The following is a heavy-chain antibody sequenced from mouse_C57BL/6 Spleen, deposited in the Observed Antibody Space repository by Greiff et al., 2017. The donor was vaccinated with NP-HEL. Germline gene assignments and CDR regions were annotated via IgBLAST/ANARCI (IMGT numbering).Heavy chain of an antibody. CDR3: ARLGGGYAYYYAMDY. D-gene: IGHD2-2*01. Sequence: EVQRVESGGGLVKPGGSLKLSCAASGFTFSDYGMHWVRQAPEKGLEWVAYISSGSSTIYYADTVKGRFTISRDNAKNTLFLQMTSLRSEDTAMYFCARLGGGYAYYYAMDYWGQGTSVTVSS. J-gene: IGHJ4*01. CDR2: ISSGSSTI. CDR1: GFTFSDYG. V-gene: IGHV5-17*01.